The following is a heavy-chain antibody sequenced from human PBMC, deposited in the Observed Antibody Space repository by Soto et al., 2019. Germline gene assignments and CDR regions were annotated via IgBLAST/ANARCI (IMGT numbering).Heavy chain of an antibody. J-gene: IGHJ4*02. V-gene: IGHV3-23*01. CDR2: ISGSGGFT. CDR3: AKERIGEDGTLDY. Sequence: VQLLESGGGLVQPGGSLRLSCAASGFTFSSYAMGWVRQAPGKGLEWVSVISGSGGFTYYADSVKGRFTISRDSSKSTLYLQINSLRAEDTAVYYCAKERIGEDGTLDYWGQGALVTVFS. CDR1: GFTFSSYA. D-gene: IGHD6-13*01.